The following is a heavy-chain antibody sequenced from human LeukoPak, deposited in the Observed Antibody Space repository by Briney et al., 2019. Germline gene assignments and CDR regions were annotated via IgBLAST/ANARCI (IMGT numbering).Heavy chain of an antibody. CDR1: GFTFSSYA. D-gene: IGHD4-11*01. CDR3: ARDYSPMTTVSRTYYFFHLDV. J-gene: IGHJ6*03. Sequence: GGSLRLSCAASGFTFSSYAMHWVRQAPGKGLEWVAVISYDGSNKYYADSVKGRFTISRDNSKSTLYLHMNSLRAEDTAAYYCARDYSPMTTVSRTYYFFHLDVWGEGTTVTVSS. V-gene: IGHV3-30-3*01. CDR2: ISYDGSNK.